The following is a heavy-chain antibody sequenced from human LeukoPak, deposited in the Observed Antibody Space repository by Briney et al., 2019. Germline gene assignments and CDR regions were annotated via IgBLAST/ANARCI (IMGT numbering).Heavy chain of an antibody. CDR2: INHSGST. Sequence: SETLSLTCAVYGGSFSGYYWSWIRQPPGKGLEWIGEINHSGSTNYNPSLKSRVTISVDTSKNQFSLKLSSATAADTAVYYCARGPYDFWSGYYTGNGYFDYWGQGTLVTVSS. J-gene: IGHJ4*02. D-gene: IGHD3-3*01. CDR3: ARGPYDFWSGYYTGNGYFDY. CDR1: GGSFSGYY. V-gene: IGHV4-34*01.